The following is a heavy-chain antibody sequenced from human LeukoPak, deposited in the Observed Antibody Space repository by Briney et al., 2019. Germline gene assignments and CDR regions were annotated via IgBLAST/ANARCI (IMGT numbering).Heavy chain of an antibody. CDR3: ARGAPGSYCSGGSCPYFDY. V-gene: IGHV1-8*01. J-gene: IGHJ4*02. Sequence: ASVKVSCKASGYTFTSYDINWVRQATGQGLEWMGWVNPNSGHTGYAQKFQGRATMTRNTSISTAYMELSSLRSEDTAVYYCARGAPGSYCSGGSCPYFDYWGQGTLVSVSS. D-gene: IGHD2-15*01. CDR1: GYTFTSYD. CDR2: VNPNSGHT.